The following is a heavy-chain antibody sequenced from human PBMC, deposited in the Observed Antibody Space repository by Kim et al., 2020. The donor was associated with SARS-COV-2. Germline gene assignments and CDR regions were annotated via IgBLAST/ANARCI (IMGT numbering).Heavy chain of an antibody. J-gene: IGHJ6*02. CDR3: ARGGGSSSRLDYYYGMDV. D-gene: IGHD1-26*01. Sequence: GGSLRLSCAASGFTFSDHYMDWVRQAPGKGLEWVGRSRNKVNSYTTEYAASVKGRFTISRDDSKNSLYLQMNSLKTEDTDMYYCARGGGSSSRLDYYYGMDVWGQGTTVTVPS. CDR2: SRNKVNSYTT. CDR1: GFTFSDHY. V-gene: IGHV3-72*01.